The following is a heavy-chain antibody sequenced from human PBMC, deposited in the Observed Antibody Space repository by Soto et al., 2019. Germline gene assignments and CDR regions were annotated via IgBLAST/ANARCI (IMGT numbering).Heavy chain of an antibody. D-gene: IGHD6-19*01. CDR2: IYYSGST. V-gene: IGHV4-59*01. CDR3: ARVGEAVAGYFDY. Sequence: SETLSLTCTVSGGSISSYYWSWIRQPPGKGLEWIGYIYYSGSTNYNPSLKSRVTISVDTSKNQFSLKLSSVTAADTAVYYCARVGEAVAGYFDYWGQGTLVTVSS. J-gene: IGHJ4*02. CDR1: GGSISSYY.